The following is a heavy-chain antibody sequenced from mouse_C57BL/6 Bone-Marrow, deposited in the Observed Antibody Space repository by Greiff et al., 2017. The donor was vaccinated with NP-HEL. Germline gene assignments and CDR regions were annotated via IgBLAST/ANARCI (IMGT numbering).Heavy chain of an antibody. V-gene: IGHV1-81*01. CDR2: IYPRSGNT. CDR3: AINWYFDY. J-gene: IGHJ2*01. Sequence: VQLQQSGAELARPGASVKLSCKASGYTFTSYGISWVKQRTGQGLEWIGEIYPRSGNTYYNDKFKGKATLTADKSSSTAYMELRSLTSEDSAVYFCAINWYFDYWGQGTTLTVSS. D-gene: IGHD4-1*01. CDR1: GYTFTSYG.